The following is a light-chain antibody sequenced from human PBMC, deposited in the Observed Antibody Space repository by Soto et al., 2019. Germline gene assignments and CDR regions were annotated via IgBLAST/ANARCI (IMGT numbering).Light chain of an antibody. V-gene: IGKV3-20*01. Sequence: EIVLTQSPGTLSLSPGERATLSCRASQSVSSSSLAWYQQRPGQAPRLLIYGASSSATGIPDRFSGSGSGTDFTLTISRLEPEDFAVYYCQQYGSSPRTFGQGTKLEIK. CDR1: QSVSSSS. CDR2: GAS. CDR3: QQYGSSPRT. J-gene: IGKJ2*01.